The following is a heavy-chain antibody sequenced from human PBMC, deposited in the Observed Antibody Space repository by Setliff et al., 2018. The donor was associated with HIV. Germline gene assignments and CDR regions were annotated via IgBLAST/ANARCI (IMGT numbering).Heavy chain of an antibody. CDR3: ASEARTRSTYYYSMDV. Sequence: SETLSLTCSVSGGSVNSGGYYWSWIRQPAGKELEWIEHIYNDGSTIYNPSLKSRLTISLDTSKNEFSLRLTSVTAADTAVYYCASEARTRSTYYYSMDVWGKGTTVTVSS. CDR2: IYNDGST. J-gene: IGHJ6*03. V-gene: IGHV4-61*09. CDR1: GGSVNSGGYY. D-gene: IGHD2-2*01.